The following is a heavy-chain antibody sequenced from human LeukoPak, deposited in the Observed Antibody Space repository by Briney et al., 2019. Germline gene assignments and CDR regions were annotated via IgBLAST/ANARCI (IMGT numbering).Heavy chain of an antibody. CDR2: ISSSSSYI. CDR3: ARTYYDILTGYNPYFDY. CDR1: GFTFSSYS. V-gene: IGHV3-21*01. Sequence: GGSLRLSCAASGFTFSSYSMNWVRQAPGKGLEWVSSISSSSSYIYSADSVKGRFTISRDNAKNFLYLQMNSLRAEDTAVYYCARTYYDILTGYNPYFDYWGQGILVTVSS. D-gene: IGHD3-9*01. J-gene: IGHJ4*02.